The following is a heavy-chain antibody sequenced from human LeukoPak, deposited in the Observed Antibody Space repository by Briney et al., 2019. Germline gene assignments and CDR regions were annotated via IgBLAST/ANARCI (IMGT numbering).Heavy chain of an antibody. CDR1: GFTFSSYA. CDR3: ARDPSSSSWYGGFDY. CDR2: ISYDGSNK. D-gene: IGHD6-13*01. V-gene: IGHV3-30-3*01. Sequence: GGSLRLSCAASGFTFSSYAMHWVRQAPGKGLEWVAVISYDGSNKYYADSVKGRFTISRDNSKNTLYLQMNSLRAEDTAVYYCARDPSSSSWYGGFDYWGQGTLVTVSS. J-gene: IGHJ4*02.